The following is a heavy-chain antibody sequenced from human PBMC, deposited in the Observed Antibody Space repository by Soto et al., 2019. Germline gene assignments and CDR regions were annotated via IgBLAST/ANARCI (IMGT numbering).Heavy chain of an antibody. CDR2: IKTDGSQT. V-gene: IGHV3-7*03. CDR1: GFTFRNTW. D-gene: IGHD5-12*01. CDR3: TTDGGYDTYDY. Sequence: GGSLRLSCAATGFTFRNTWMTWVRQAPGKGLEWLANIKTDGSQTNYVESVKGRFIISRDNSRNLLYLQMSGLRAEDTAVYYCTTDGGYDTYDYWGQGTLVTVSS. J-gene: IGHJ4*02.